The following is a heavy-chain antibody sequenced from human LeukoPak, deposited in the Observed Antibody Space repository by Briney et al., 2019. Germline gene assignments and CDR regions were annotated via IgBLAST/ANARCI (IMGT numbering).Heavy chain of an antibody. CDR2: INPNSGGT. D-gene: IGHD3-10*01. Sequence: GASVKVSCKASGYTFTGYYMHWVRQAPGQGLEWMGWINPNSGGTNYAQKFQGWVTMTRDTSISTAYMELSRLRSDDTAVYYCARASALSYVGSEFGELFKFDPWGQGTLVTVSS. CDR1: GYTFTGYY. J-gene: IGHJ5*01. V-gene: IGHV1-2*04. CDR3: ARASALSYVGSEFGELFKFDP.